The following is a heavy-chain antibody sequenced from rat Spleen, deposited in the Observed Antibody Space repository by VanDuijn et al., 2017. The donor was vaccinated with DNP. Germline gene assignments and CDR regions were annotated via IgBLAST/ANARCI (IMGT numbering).Heavy chain of an antibody. D-gene: IGHD5-1*01. V-gene: IGHV5S23*01. CDR1: GFTFSNYD. CDR3: ATHELGRFTY. J-gene: IGHJ3*01. CDR2: ISYDGGST. Sequence: EVQLVESGGGLVQPGRSLKLSCAASGFTFSNYDMAWVRQAPTKGLEWVAYISYDGGSTYYGDSVKGRFTISRDNAKSTLYLQMNSLRSEDMATYYCATHELGRFTYWGQGTLVTVSS.